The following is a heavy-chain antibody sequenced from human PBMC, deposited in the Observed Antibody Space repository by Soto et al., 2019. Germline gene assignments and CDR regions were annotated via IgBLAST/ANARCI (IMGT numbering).Heavy chain of an antibody. J-gene: IGHJ4*02. Sequence: GGSLRLSCAASGFTFSSYAMSWVRQAPGKGLEWVSAISGSGGSTYYADSVKGRFTISRDNSKNTLYLQMNSLRAEDTAVYYCVKVHFHIVVVTANREGDYWGQGTLVTVSS. V-gene: IGHV3-23*01. CDR3: VKVHFHIVVVTANREGDY. CDR2: ISGSGGST. CDR1: GFTFSSYA. D-gene: IGHD2-21*02.